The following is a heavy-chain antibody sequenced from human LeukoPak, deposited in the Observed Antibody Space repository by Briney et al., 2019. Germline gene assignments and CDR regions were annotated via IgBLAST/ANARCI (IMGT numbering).Heavy chain of an antibody. CDR2: ISSSSTYT. CDR1: GFTFSDYY. J-gene: IGHJ6*02. D-gene: IGHD2-2*01. Sequence: PGGSLRLSCAASGFTFSDYYMSWIRQAPGKGLEWVSYISSSSTYTNYADSVKGRFTISRDNAKNSLYLQMNSLRDEDTAVYYCARDLVVPAAMRGYYYYYGMDVWGQGSTVTVSS. V-gene: IGHV3-11*06. CDR3: ARDLVVPAAMRGYYYYYGMDV.